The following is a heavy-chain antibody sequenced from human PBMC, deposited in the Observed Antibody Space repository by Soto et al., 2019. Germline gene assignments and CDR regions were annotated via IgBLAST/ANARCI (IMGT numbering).Heavy chain of an antibody. CDR3: AREYSAGWST. V-gene: IGHV6-1*01. J-gene: IGHJ4*02. CDR1: GDSVSSNSAA. CDR2: TYYRSKWYN. D-gene: IGHD6-19*01. Sequence: QVQLQQSGPVLVKPSQTLSLTCAISGDSVSSNSAAWNWIRQSPSRGLEWLGRTYYRSKWYNEYALTVKSRITINPDTAKNQFSLQFNAVTPDDTAVYYCAREYSAGWSTWGQGTLVTVSS.